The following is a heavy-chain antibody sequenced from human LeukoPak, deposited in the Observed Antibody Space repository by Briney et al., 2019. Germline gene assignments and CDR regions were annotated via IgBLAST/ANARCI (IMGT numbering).Heavy chain of an antibody. CDR1: GFTFSSYA. V-gene: IGHV3-30-3*01. CDR2: ISYDGSNK. J-gene: IGHJ4*02. CDR3: ARDNYGDYVRWGYFDY. D-gene: IGHD4-17*01. Sequence: GRSLRLSCAASGFTFSSYAMHWVRQAPGKGLEWVAVISYDGSNKYYADSVKGRFTISRDNSKNTLYLQMNSLRAEDTAVYYCARDNYGDYVRWGYFDYWGQGTLVTVSS.